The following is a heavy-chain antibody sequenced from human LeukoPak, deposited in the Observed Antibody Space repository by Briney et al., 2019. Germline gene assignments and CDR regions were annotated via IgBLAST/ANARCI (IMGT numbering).Heavy chain of an antibody. J-gene: IGHJ6*02. CDR1: GFTFNSYV. CDR2: INNDGSGT. Sequence: GGSLRLSCAASGFTFNSYVMSWVRQAPGKGLVWVSVINNDGSGTNYADSVKGRSTISRDNAKNTLYLQMTSLGAEDTAVYYCVRGGFGHAMDVWGQGTTVTVSS. V-gene: IGHV3-74*01. CDR3: VRGGFGHAMDV. D-gene: IGHD3-10*01.